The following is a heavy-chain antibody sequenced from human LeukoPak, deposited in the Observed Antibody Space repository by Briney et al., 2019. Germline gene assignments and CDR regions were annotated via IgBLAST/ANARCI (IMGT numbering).Heavy chain of an antibody. J-gene: IGHJ4*02. CDR1: GGSISDFY. CDR3: AQVTVGGHFDF. CDR2: VSATGST. Sequence: PSETLSLTCTVSGGSISDFYWSWIRQPAGKGLEYIGRVSATGSTSFNPSLQSRVTMSVDTSKSQFSLKLSPVTAADTAVYYCAQVTVGGHFDFWGKGILVTVSS. V-gene: IGHV4-4*07. D-gene: IGHD6-19*01.